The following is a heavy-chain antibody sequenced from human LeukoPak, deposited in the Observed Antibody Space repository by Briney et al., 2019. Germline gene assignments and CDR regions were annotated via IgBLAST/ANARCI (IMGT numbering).Heavy chain of an antibody. CDR2: IYYSGST. Sequence: SSETLSLTCTVSGGSISSSSYYWGWIRQPPGKGLEWIGSIYYSGSTYYNPSLKGRVTISVDTSKNQFSLKLSSVTAADTAVYYCARQRKGHYYDSSGYYIDYWGQGTLVTVSS. CDR3: ARQRKGHYYDSSGYYIDY. J-gene: IGHJ4*02. CDR1: GGSISSSSYY. V-gene: IGHV4-39*01. D-gene: IGHD3-22*01.